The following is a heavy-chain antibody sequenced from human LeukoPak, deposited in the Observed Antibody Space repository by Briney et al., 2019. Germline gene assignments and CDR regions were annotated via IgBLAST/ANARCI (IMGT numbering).Heavy chain of an antibody. J-gene: IGHJ3*02. CDR2: ISAYNGNT. Sequence: HGASVKVSCKASGYTFTSYGISWVRQAPGQGLEWMGWISAYNGNTNYAQKLQGRVTMTTDTSTSTAYMELRSLRSDDTAVYYCARDRLYDYVWGSYRGDAFDIWGQGTMVTVSS. D-gene: IGHD3-16*02. CDR3: ARDRLYDYVWGSYRGDAFDI. V-gene: IGHV1-18*01. CDR1: GYTFTSYG.